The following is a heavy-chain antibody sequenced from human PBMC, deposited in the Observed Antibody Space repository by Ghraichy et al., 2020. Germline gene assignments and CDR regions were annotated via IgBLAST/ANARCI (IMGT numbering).Heavy chain of an antibody. J-gene: IGHJ3*02. CDR2: INPSGGST. CDR3: ASPHEYSSSPGLGEINAFDI. D-gene: IGHD6-6*01. Sequence: ASVKVSCKASGYTFTSYYMHWVRQAPGQGLEWMGIINPSGGSTSYAQKFQGRVTMTRDTSTSTVYMELSSLRSEDTAVYYCASPHEYSSSPGLGEINAFDIWGQGTMVTVAS. CDR1: GYTFTSYY. V-gene: IGHV1-46*01.